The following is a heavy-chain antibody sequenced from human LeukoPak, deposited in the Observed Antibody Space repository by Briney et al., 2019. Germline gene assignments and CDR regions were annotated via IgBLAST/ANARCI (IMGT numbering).Heavy chain of an antibody. Sequence: GRSLGLSCTASGFTFGDYAMSWFRQAPGKGLEWVGFIRSKAYGGTTEYAASVKGRFTISRDDSKSIAYLQMNSLKTEDTAVYYCTRVRGNSGWFVFDYWGQGTLVTVSS. D-gene: IGHD6-19*01. CDR3: TRVRGNSGWFVFDY. CDR2: IRSKAYGGTT. J-gene: IGHJ4*02. CDR1: GFTFGDYA. V-gene: IGHV3-49*03.